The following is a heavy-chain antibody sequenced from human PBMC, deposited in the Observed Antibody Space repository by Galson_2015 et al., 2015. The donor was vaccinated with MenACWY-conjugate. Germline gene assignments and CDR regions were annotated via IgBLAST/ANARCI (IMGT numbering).Heavy chain of an antibody. CDR1: GFTFSSYA. Sequence: SLRLSCAASGFTFSSYAMSWVRQAPGKGLEWVSTTSGSGRSTYFADSVKGRFTISRDNSKNTSYLQMNSLRAEDTAVYYCAKDIRGRQDLHYYGMDVWGQGTTVTVSS. CDR3: AKDIRGRQDLHYYGMDV. D-gene: IGHD3-3*02. V-gene: IGHV3-23*01. CDR2: TSGSGRST. J-gene: IGHJ6*02.